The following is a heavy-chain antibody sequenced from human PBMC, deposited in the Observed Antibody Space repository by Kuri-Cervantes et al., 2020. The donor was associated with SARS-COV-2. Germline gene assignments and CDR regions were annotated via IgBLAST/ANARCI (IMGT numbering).Heavy chain of an antibody. CDR2: IYYSGST. Sequence: GSLRLSCAVSGYSISSGYYWGWIRQPPGKGLEWIGSIYYSGSTYYNPSLKSRVTISVDTSKNQFSLKLSSVTAADTAVYYCARVQSHWGWDGWFDPWGQGTLVTVSS. V-gene: IGHV4-38-2*01. CDR1: GYSISSGYY. CDR3: ARVQSHWGWDGWFDP. D-gene: IGHD7-27*01. J-gene: IGHJ5*02.